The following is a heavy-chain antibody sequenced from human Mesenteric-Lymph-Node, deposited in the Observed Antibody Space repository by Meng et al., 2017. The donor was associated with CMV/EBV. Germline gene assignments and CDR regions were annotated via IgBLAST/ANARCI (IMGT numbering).Heavy chain of an antibody. Sequence: FSGFLLSTSGVGVGWIRQPPGKALEWLALIYWDDDKYYSPSLKNRLTITKDTSKNQVVLTITNMDPVDTATYYCAHSRGYSYGYDYWGQGTLVTVSS. V-gene: IGHV2-5*02. CDR3: AHSRGYSYGYDY. CDR2: IYWDDDK. D-gene: IGHD5-18*01. CDR1: GFLLSTSGVG. J-gene: IGHJ4*02.